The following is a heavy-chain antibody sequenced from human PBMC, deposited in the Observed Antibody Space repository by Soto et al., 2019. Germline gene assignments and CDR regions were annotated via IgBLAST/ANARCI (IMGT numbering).Heavy chain of an antibody. CDR2: ISASAITT. CDR1: GFTVSSNY. CDR3: AKPPGFNNVVPAYFDY. V-gene: IGHV3-23*01. J-gene: IGHJ4*02. Sequence: PGGSLRLSCAASGFTVSSNYMSWVRQAPGKGLEWVSSISASAITTYNTDSVRGRFTISRDNSRNTVYLQMNSLRAEDTAVYFCAKPPGFNNVVPAYFDYWGGGTRVTVSS. D-gene: IGHD2-15*01.